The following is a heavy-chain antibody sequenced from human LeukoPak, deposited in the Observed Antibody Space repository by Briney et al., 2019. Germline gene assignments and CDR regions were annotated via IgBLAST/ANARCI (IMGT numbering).Heavy chain of an antibody. CDR3: ATSGRIKRDAFDI. J-gene: IGHJ3*02. CDR1: GFTFSSYW. CDR2: IKQDGSEK. Sequence: PGGSLRLSCAASGFTFSSYWMSWVRQAPGKGLEWVANIKQDGSEKYYVDSVKGRFTISRDNSKNTLYLQMNSLRAEDTAVYYCATSGRIKRDAFDIWGQGTMVTVSS. D-gene: IGHD1-26*01. V-gene: IGHV3-7*01.